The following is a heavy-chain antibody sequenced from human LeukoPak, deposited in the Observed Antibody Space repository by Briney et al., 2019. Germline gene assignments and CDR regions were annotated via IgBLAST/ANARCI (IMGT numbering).Heavy chain of an antibody. D-gene: IGHD6-19*01. V-gene: IGHV3-48*04. CDR1: GFTFSSYS. CDR3: VRGASGWSLGY. CDR2: ISSSSETI. J-gene: IGHJ4*02. Sequence: GGYLRLSCAASGFTFSSYSMNWVRQAPGKGLEWLSYISSSSETIYYADSVKGRFTISRDNAKNSLYLQMNSLRAEDTAVYYCVRGASGWSLGYWGQGSLVTVSS.